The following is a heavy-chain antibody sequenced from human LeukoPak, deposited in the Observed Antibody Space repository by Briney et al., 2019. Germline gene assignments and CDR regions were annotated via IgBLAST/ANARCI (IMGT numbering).Heavy chain of an antibody. J-gene: IGHJ4*02. CDR3: AKRGVVIRVILVGFHKEAYYFDS. CDR1: GFTFDDYG. D-gene: IGHD3-22*01. CDR2: ISDSGGST. V-gene: IGHV3-23*01. Sequence: RPGGSLRLSCVASGFTFDDYGMGWVRQAPGKGLEWVAGISDSGGSTNYADSVKGRFTISRDNPKNTLYLQMNSLRAEDTAVYFCAKRGVVIRVILVGFHKEAYYFDSWGQGALVTVSS.